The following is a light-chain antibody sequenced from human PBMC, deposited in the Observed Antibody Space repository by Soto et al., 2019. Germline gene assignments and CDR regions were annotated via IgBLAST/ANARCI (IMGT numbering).Light chain of an antibody. Sequence: QSALTQPPSASGSPGQSVTISCTGTSSDVGGYNFVSWYQQHPGKAPKLMIYEVNKRPSGVPDRFSGSKSGSTASLTISGLQAEDEADYYCCSFALRSTLIFGGGTKLTVL. CDR2: EVN. CDR3: CSFALRSTLI. J-gene: IGLJ2*01. V-gene: IGLV2-8*01. CDR1: SSDVGGYNF.